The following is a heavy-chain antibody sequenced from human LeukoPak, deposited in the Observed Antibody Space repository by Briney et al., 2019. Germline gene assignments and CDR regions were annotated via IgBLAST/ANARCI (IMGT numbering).Heavy chain of an antibody. Sequence: GGSLRLSCAASGFTFSSYAMSWVRQAPGKGLEWVSAISGSGGSTYYADSVRGRFTISRDNSKNTLYLQMNSLRAEDMTVYYCAKDQNYDFWSGYYPGYWGQGTLVTVSS. CDR2: ISGSGGST. D-gene: IGHD3-3*01. CDR3: AKDQNYDFWSGYYPGY. J-gene: IGHJ4*02. V-gene: IGHV3-23*01. CDR1: GFTFSSYA.